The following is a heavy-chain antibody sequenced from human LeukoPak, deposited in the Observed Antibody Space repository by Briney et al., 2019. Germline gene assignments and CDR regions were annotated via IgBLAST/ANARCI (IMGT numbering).Heavy chain of an antibody. Sequence: ASVKVSCKASGYTFTGYYMHWVRQAPGQGLEWMGWINPNSGGTNYAQKFQGRVTMTRDTSISTAYMELSRLRSDDTAVYYCARVVMVRDSPWFDPWGQGTLVTVSS. J-gene: IGHJ5*02. CDR2: INPNSGGT. D-gene: IGHD3-10*01. V-gene: IGHV1-2*02. CDR3: ARVVMVRDSPWFDP. CDR1: GYTFTGYY.